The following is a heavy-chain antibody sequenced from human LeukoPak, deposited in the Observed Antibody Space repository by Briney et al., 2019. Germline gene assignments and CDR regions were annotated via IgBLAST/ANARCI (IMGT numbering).Heavy chain of an antibody. V-gene: IGHV4-59*01. J-gene: IGHJ4*02. CDR1: GGSISNYY. Sequence: SETLSLTCTVSGGSISNYYWSWIRQPPGKGLEWIGYIYYSGSTNYNPSLKSRVTISVDTSKNQFSLKLSSVTAADTAVYYCARGGLRTYFDYWGQGTLVTVSS. CDR3: ARGGLRTYFDY. D-gene: IGHD4-17*01. CDR2: IYYSGST.